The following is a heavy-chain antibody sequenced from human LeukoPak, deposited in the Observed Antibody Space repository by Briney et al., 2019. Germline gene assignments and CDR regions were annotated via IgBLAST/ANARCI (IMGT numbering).Heavy chain of an antibody. CDR1: GYTFIHYY. Sequence: ASVKVSCKASGYTFIHYYIHWMRQAPGQGLEWMGWMNPNNGDTKCAQKFQERVTITRDMSTSTAYMELSSLRSEDTAVYYCAADFTGSGSPDYWGQGTLVTVSS. D-gene: IGHD3-10*01. V-gene: IGHV1-2*02. CDR3: AADFTGSGSPDY. CDR2: MNPNNGDT. J-gene: IGHJ4*02.